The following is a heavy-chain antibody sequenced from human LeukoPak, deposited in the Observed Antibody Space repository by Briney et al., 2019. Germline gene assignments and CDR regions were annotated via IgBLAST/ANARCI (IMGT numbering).Heavy chain of an antibody. CDR2: INHSGST. V-gene: IGHV4-34*01. J-gene: IGHJ4*02. CDR1: GGSFSGYY. CDR3: ARDEAHYYDSSGYLCY. D-gene: IGHD3-22*01. Sequence: PSETLSLTCAVYGGSFSGYYWSWIRQPPGKGLEWIGEINHSGSTNYNPSLKSRVTISVDTSKNQFSLKLSSVTAADTAVYYCARDEAHYYDSSGYLCYWGQGTLVTVSS.